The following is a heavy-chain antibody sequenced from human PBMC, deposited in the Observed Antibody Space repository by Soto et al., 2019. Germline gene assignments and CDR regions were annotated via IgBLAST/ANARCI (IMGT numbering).Heavy chain of an antibody. D-gene: IGHD3-10*01. Sequence: GGSLRLSCAASGFTVSSNYMSWVRQAPGKGLEWVSVIYSGGSTYYADSVKGRFTISRDNSKNTLYLQMNSLRAEDTAVYYCASSSGEWFGELPSYYYYYGMDVWGQGTTVTVSS. CDR1: GFTVSSNY. V-gene: IGHV3-53*01. CDR2: IYSGGST. J-gene: IGHJ6*02. CDR3: ASSSGEWFGELPSYYYYYGMDV.